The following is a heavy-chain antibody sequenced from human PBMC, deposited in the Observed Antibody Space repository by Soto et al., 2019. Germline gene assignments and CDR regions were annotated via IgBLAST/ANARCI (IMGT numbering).Heavy chain of an antibody. V-gene: IGHV3-30*03. CDR1: GFIFSRYG. J-gene: IGHJ4*02. CDR2: ISYDGGER. D-gene: IGHD2-21*02. Sequence: QVLLVESGGGVVQSGGSLRLSCGGSGFIFSRYGMHWVRQAPGKGLEWVTGISYDGGERFYADSVKGRFTISRDNSKNRLDLQMSSLRPEDTAVYYCARDPPLYCRGDCNFDFWGQGTLVTVSS. CDR3: ARDPPLYCRGDCNFDF.